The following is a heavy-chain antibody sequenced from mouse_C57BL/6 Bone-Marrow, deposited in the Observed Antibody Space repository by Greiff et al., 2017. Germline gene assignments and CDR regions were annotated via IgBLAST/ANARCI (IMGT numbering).Heavy chain of an antibody. CDR2: ISSGGSYT. D-gene: IGHD1-2*01. CDR3: ARLRNYGLFDY. V-gene: IGHV5-6*01. J-gene: IGHJ2*01. Sequence: EVQLQESGGDLVKPGGSLKLSCAASGFTFSSYGMSWVRQTPDKRLEWVATISSGGSYTYYPDSVKGRFTISRDNAKNTLYLQMSSLKSEDTAMYYCARLRNYGLFDYWGQGTTLTVSS. CDR1: GFTFSSYG.